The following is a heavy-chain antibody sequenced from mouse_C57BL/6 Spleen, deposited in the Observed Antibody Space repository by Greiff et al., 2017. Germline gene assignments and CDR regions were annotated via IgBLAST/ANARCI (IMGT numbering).Heavy chain of an antibody. V-gene: IGHV10-3*01. CDR3: VREDYGSPFDY. CDR1: GFTFNTYA. J-gene: IGHJ2*01. CDR2: IRRKSSNYAT. D-gene: IGHD1-1*01. Sequence: EVQLVESGGGLVQPKGSLKLSCAASGFTFNTYAMHWVRQAPGKGLEWVARIRRKSSNYATYYADSVKDRFTISRDDSQSMLYLQMNNLKTEDTAMYYCVREDYGSPFDYWGQGTTLTVSS.